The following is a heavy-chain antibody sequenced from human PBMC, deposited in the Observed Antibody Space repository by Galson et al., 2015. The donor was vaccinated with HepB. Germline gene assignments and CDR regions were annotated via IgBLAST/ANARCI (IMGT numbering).Heavy chain of an antibody. D-gene: IGHD3-3*01. CDR3: ARDYPITIFGVVILGMDV. CDR2: TYYRSKWYN. CDR1: GDSVSSNSAA. Sequence: CAISGDSVSSNSAAWNWIGQSPSRGLEWLGRTYYRSKWYNDYAVSVKSRITINPDTSKNQFSLQLNSVTPEDTAVYYCARDYPITIFGVVILGMDVWGQGTTVTVSS. V-gene: IGHV6-1*01. J-gene: IGHJ6*02.